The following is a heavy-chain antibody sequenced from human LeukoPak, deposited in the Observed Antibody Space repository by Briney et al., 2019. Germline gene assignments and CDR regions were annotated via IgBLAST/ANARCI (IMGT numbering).Heavy chain of an antibody. CDR1: GFTFSTYS. V-gene: IGHV3-30*04. D-gene: IGHD3-22*01. J-gene: IGHJ4*02. CDR2: ISYDGITK. Sequence: GGSLRLSCAASGFTFSTYSLHWVRQAPGRGLEWVANISYDGITKNYADSVKGRFTISRDNSKSTLYMQMNSLRVDDTAVYYCARAGYYYDSSSNPFDYWGQGTLVTVSS. CDR3: ARAGYYYDSSSNPFDY.